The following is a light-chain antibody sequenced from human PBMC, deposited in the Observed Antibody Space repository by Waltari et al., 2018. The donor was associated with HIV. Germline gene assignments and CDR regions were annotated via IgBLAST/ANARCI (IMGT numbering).Light chain of an antibody. V-gene: IGLV2-14*03. CDR1: SSDVGGFNY. J-gene: IGLJ2*01. CDR3: SSYTSSSTLVV. CDR2: DVT. Sequence: SALTQPASVSGSPGQSITISCTGTSSDVGGFNYASWYQHHPGKAPKLMIYDVTSRPSGVSNRFSGSKSGNTASLTISGLQAEDEADYYCSSYTSSSTLVVFGGGTKLTVL.